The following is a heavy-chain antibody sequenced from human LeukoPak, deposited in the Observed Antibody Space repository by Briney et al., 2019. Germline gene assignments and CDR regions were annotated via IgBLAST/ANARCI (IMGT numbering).Heavy chain of an antibody. CDR3: ASGAVVTATIDY. CDR2: ISSNGGST. Sequence: GGSLRLSCAASGFTFSSYAMHWVRQAPGKGLEYVSAISSNGGSTYYANSVKGRFTISRDNSKNTLYLQMGSLRAEDMAVYYCASGAVVTATIDYWGQGTLVTVSS. V-gene: IGHV3-64*01. J-gene: IGHJ4*02. CDR1: GFTFSSYA. D-gene: IGHD2-21*02.